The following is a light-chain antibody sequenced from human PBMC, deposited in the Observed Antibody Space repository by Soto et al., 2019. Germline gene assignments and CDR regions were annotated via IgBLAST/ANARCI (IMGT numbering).Light chain of an antibody. V-gene: IGLV2-14*01. CDR2: EVS. Sequence: QSALTQPASVSGSPGQSITISCTGTSSDVGGYNYVSWYQQHPGKAPKLMIYEVSNRPSGVSNRLSGSKSGNTASLTISGLQAEDEADYYCSSYTSCSIVVFGGGTKLTVL. CDR1: SSDVGGYNY. J-gene: IGLJ2*01. CDR3: SSYTSCSIVV.